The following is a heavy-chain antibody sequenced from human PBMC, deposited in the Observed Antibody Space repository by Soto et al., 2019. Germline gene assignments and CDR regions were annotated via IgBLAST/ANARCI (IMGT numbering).Heavy chain of an antibody. Sequence: GGSLRLSCAASVFTFSSYSMNWVRQAPGKGLEWVSSISSSSSYIYYADSVKGRFTISRDNAKNSLYLQMNSLRAEDTAVYYCARDIPYDSSGYYYSNWFDPWGQGTLVTVSS. CDR3: ARDIPYDSSGYYYSNWFDP. CDR2: ISSSSSYI. CDR1: VFTFSSYS. J-gene: IGHJ5*02. D-gene: IGHD3-22*01. V-gene: IGHV3-21*01.